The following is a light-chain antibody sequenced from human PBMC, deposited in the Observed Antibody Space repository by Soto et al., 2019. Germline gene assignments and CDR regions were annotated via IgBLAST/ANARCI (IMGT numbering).Light chain of an antibody. J-gene: IGKJ3*01. Sequence: EVVLTQSPGTLSLSPGERATLSCRASQNVNSNFLAWYQHKPGQGPRLLIYGTSNRATGIPDRFSGSGSGTDFTLTIRRLEPEDFAVYYCQQYGYSRRFSFGPGTKVEIK. CDR3: QQYGYSRRFS. CDR1: QNVNSNF. V-gene: IGKV3-20*01. CDR2: GTS.